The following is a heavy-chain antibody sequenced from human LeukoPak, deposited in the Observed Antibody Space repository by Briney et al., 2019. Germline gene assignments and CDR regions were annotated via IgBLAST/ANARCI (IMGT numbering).Heavy chain of an antibody. CDR2: INHSGST. Sequence: TPSETLSLTCAVYGGSFSGYYWSWIRQPPGKGLEWIGEINHSGSTNYNPSLKSRVTISVDTSKNQFSLKLSSVTAADTAVYYCARHHFDYWGQGTLVTVSS. J-gene: IGHJ4*02. V-gene: IGHV4-34*01. CDR3: ARHHFDY. CDR1: GGSFSGYY.